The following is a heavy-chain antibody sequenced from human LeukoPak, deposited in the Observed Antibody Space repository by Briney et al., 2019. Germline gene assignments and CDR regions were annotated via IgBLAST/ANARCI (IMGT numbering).Heavy chain of an antibody. D-gene: IGHD2-2*01. CDR2: INHSGST. CDR1: GGSFSGYY. Sequence: SETLSLTCAVYGGSFSGYYWSWIRQPPGKGLEWIGEINHSGSTNYNPSLKSRVTLSVDTSKNQFSLKPSSVTAADTAVYYCARTPTDPYCSSTSCNFDYWGQGSLVTVSS. CDR3: ARTPTDPYCSSTSCNFDY. V-gene: IGHV4-34*01. J-gene: IGHJ4*02.